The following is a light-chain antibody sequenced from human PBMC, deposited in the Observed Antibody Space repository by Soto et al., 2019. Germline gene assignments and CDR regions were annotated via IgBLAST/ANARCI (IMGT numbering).Light chain of an antibody. CDR3: QQRSNWPSIT. V-gene: IGKV3-15*01. Sequence: EIVMTQSPATLSVAPGERATLSCRASQTVSSNLAWYQQKPGQAPRLLTYGASTRATGIPARFSGSGSGTEFTLTISSLEPEDFAVYYCQQRSNWPSITFGQGTRLEIK. CDR2: GAS. CDR1: QTVSSN. J-gene: IGKJ5*01.